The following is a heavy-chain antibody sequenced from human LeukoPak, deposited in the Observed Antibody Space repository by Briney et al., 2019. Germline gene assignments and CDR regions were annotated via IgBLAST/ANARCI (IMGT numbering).Heavy chain of an antibody. D-gene: IGHD4-11*01. CDR2: IYPGDYDT. V-gene: IGHV5-51*01. CDR3: ARQPTTESQYYFDY. CDR1: GNSITSYW. J-gene: IGHJ4*02. Sequence: GASLKISSKCSGNSITSYWICGVRQLRGKGLWWMGIIYPGDYDTSNSPSFQGQVTISADKSISTAYLQWSSLKASDTAMYYCARQPTTESQYYFDYWGQGTLVTVSS.